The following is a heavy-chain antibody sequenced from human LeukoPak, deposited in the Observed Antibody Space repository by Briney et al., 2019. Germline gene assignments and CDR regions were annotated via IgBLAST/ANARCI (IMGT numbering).Heavy chain of an antibody. J-gene: IGHJ4*02. D-gene: IGHD1-14*01. CDR1: GFTFSGPW. CDR3: TRDRSRAEDD. CDR2: INQGGSDK. V-gene: IGHV3-7*01. Sequence: PGGALRLSCAAPGFTFSGPWMSCVRQAPGKGLEWVSNINQGGSDKYYVDSVKGRFTISRENANNLLYLQMNSLRGEDTAVYYCTRDRSRAEDDWGQGTLVTVSS.